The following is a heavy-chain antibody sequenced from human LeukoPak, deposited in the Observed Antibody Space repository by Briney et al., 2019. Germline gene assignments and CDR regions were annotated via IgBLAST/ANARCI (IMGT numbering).Heavy chain of an antibody. CDR1: GGSISSSSYY. CDR3: ARSAIFGRRNMDV. J-gene: IGHJ6*03. V-gene: IGHV4-39*07. Sequence: PSETLSLTCTVSGGSISSSSYYWGWIRQPPGKGLEWIGEINHSGSTNYNPSLKSRVTISVDTSKNQFSLKLSSVTAADTAVYYCARSAIFGRRNMDVWGKGTTVTVSS. CDR2: INHSGST. D-gene: IGHD3-3*01.